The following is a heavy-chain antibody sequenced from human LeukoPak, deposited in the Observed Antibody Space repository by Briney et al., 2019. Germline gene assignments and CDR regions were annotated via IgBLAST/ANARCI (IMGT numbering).Heavy chain of an antibody. CDR2: ISGSGGST. CDR1: GFTFSSYA. J-gene: IGHJ4*02. CDR3: AKDQPAGYCSSTSCYSSADY. V-gene: IGHV3-23*01. Sequence: GGSLRLSCAASGFTFSSYAMSWVRQAPGKGLEWVSAISGSGGSTYYADSVKGRFTISRDNSKNTLYLQMNSLRAEDTAVYYCAKDQPAGYCSSTSCYSSADYWGQGTLVTVSS. D-gene: IGHD2-2*03.